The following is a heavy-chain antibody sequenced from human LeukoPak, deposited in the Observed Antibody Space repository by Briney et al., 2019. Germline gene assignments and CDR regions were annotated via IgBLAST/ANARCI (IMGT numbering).Heavy chain of an antibody. Sequence: SETLSLTCTVSGGSIGSYYWSWIRQPAGKGLEWIGYIYYSGSTNYNPSLKSRVTISVDTSKNQFSLKLSSVTAADTAVYYCASRDGYNGSFDYWGQGTLVTVSS. CDR2: IYYSGST. J-gene: IGHJ4*02. D-gene: IGHD5-24*01. CDR3: ASRDGYNGSFDY. CDR1: GGSIGSYY. V-gene: IGHV4-59*01.